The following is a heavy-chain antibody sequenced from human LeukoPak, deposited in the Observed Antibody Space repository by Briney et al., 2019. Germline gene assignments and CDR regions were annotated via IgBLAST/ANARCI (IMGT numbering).Heavy chain of an antibody. D-gene: IGHD5-18*01. CDR2: INHSGST. J-gene: IGHJ4*02. CDR3: ARGGYSYGTRSQFDY. Sequence: PSETLSLTCAVYGGSFSGYYWSWIRQPPGKGPEWIGEINHSGSTNYNPSLKSRVTISVDTSKNQFSLKLSSVTAADTAVYYCARGGYSYGTRSQFDYWGQGTLVTVSS. V-gene: IGHV4-34*01. CDR1: GGSFSGYY.